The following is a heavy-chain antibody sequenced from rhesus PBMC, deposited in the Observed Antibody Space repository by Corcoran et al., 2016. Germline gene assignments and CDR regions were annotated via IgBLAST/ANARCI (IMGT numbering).Heavy chain of an antibody. CDR1: GGSISSNY. Sequence: QLQLQESGPGLVKPSETLSLTCAVSGGSISSNYWSWIRQPPGKGLEWIGRISGSGGSTDYNPSLRSPVTISTDTSKNQCCLKLRSVTAADTAVYYCARGGWNCFDYWGQGVLVTVSS. CDR2: ISGSGGST. V-gene: IGHV4-173*01. J-gene: IGHJ4*01. CDR3: ARGGWNCFDY. D-gene: IGHD1-1*01.